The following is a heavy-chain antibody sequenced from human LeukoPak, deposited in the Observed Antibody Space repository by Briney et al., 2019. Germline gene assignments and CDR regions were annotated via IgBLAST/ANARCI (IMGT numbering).Heavy chain of an antibody. CDR3: ARGADTAMVTGYYYYYMDV. Sequence: GGSLRLSCAASGFTFSSYSMNWVRQAPGKGLEWVSSISSSSSYIYYADSVKGRFTISRDNAKNSLYLQMNSLRAEDTAVYYCARGADTAMVTGYYYYYMDVWGKGTTVTVSS. D-gene: IGHD5-18*01. CDR1: GFTFSSYS. V-gene: IGHV3-21*04. CDR2: ISSSSSYI. J-gene: IGHJ6*03.